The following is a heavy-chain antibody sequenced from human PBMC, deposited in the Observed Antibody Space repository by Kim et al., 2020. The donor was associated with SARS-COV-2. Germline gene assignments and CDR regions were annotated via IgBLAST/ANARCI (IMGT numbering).Heavy chain of an antibody. Sequence: ASVKVSCKASGYTFTSYGISWVRQAPGQGLEWMGWISAYNGNTNYAQKLQGRVTMTTDTSTSTAYMELRSLRSDDTAVYYCARDFSNYYDSSGYPYWGQGTLVTVSS. J-gene: IGHJ4*02. CDR3: ARDFSNYYDSSGYPY. D-gene: IGHD3-22*01. V-gene: IGHV1-18*01. CDR2: ISAYNGNT. CDR1: GYTFTSYG.